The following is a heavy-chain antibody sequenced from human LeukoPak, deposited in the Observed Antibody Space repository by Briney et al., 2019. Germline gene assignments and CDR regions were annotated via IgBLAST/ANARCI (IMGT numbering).Heavy chain of an antibody. CDR2: IYSGGST. CDR1: GFTVSSNY. D-gene: IGHD2-15*01. V-gene: IGHV3-53*05. CDR3: ARDSPVSVDRYCSGGSCPLDY. Sequence: PGGSLRLSCAASGFTVSSNYMSWVRQAPGKGLEWVSVIYSGGSTYYTESVKGRFTISRDNSKNTLYLQMNSLRSDDTAVYYCARDSPVSVDRYCSGGSCPLDYWGQGTLVTVSS. J-gene: IGHJ4*02.